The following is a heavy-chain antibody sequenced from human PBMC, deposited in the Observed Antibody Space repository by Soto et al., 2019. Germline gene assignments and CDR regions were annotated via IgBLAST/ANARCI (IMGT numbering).Heavy chain of an antibody. CDR1: GGSFSGYY. CDR2: INHSGST. Sequence: QVQLQQWGAGLLKPSETLSLTCAVYGGSFSGYYWSWIRQPPGKGLEWIGEINHSGSTNYNPSLMSRVTISVDTSKNQYSLKLSSVTAADTAVYYCARGLLPYYFDYWGQGTLVTVSS. CDR3: ARGLLPYYFDY. V-gene: IGHV4-34*01. J-gene: IGHJ4*02. D-gene: IGHD2-15*01.